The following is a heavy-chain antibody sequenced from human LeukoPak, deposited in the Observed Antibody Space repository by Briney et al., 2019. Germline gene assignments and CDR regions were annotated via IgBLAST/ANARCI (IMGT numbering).Heavy chain of an antibody. Sequence: GGSLRLSCAASGFTFSSYPMSWVRQAPGKGLEWVSAISGSGGDTYYADSVKGRFTISRDNSKNTLYLQMNSLRAEDTALYYCATSSGWYPKYFDYWGQETLVTVSS. D-gene: IGHD6-19*01. V-gene: IGHV3-23*01. CDR1: GFTFSSYP. CDR3: ATSSGWYPKYFDY. CDR2: ISGSGGDT. J-gene: IGHJ4*02.